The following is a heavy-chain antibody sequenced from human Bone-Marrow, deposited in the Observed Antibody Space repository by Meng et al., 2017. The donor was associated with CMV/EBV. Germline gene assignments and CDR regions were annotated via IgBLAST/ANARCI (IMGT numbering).Heavy chain of an antibody. CDR2: ISSRSTTI. V-gene: IGHV3-48*04. CDR3: ARADGSEYSSSSGLGGIDY. J-gene: IGHJ4*02. Sequence: GESLKISCAASGFTFSSYSINWVRQAPGKGLEWVSYISSRSTTIHYADSVKGRFTVSRDNAKKSLYLQMNSLRAEDTAVYYCARADGSEYSSSSGLGGIDYWGQGTLATVSS. D-gene: IGHD6-6*01. CDR1: GFTFSSYS.